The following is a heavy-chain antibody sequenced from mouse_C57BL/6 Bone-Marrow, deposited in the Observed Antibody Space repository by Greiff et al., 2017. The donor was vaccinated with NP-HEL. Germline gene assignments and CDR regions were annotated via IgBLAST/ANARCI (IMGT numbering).Heavy chain of an antibody. Sequence: QVQLQQSGTELVKPGASVKLSCKASGYTFTSYWMHWVKQRPGQGLEWIGNINPSNGGTNYNEKFKSKATLTVDKSSSTAYMQLSSLTSEDSAVYYCAREELRLRTFAYWGQGTLVTVSA. CDR3: AREELRLRTFAY. J-gene: IGHJ3*01. CDR1: GYTFTSYW. V-gene: IGHV1-53*01. D-gene: IGHD3-2*02. CDR2: INPSNGGT.